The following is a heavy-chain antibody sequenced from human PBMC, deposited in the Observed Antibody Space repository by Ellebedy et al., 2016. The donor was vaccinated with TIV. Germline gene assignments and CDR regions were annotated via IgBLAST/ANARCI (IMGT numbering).Heavy chain of an antibody. CDR3: GRQYDY. V-gene: IGHV3-74*01. D-gene: IGHD4-11*01. Sequence: GESLKISCAASGFIFTSSWMLWVRQAPAKGLVWVSRINGEGISTTYAYSVRGRFTISRDKAKNTVYLQMNSLRAEDTAVYYCGRQYDYWGQGVLVTVSS. J-gene: IGHJ4*02. CDR2: INGEGIST. CDR1: GFIFTSSW.